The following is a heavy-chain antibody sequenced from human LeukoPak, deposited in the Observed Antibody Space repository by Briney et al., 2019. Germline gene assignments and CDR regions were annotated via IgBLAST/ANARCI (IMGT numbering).Heavy chain of an antibody. J-gene: IGHJ4*02. D-gene: IGHD2-2*01. CDR3: ARAYCSSTSRYAGGFDY. Sequence: QPGGSLRLSCAASGFTFSSYGMHWVRQAPGKGLEWVAVIWYDGSNKYYADSVKGRFTISRDNSKNTLYLQMNSLRAEDTAVYYCARAYCSSTSRYAGGFDYWGQGTLVTVSS. CDR1: GFTFSSYG. V-gene: IGHV3-33*01. CDR2: IWYDGSNK.